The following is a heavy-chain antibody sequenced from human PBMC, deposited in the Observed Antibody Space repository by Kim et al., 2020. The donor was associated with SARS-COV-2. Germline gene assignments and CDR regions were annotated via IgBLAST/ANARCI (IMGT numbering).Heavy chain of an antibody. CDR1: GFTFSSYA. D-gene: IGHD1-26*01. J-gene: IGHJ4*02. V-gene: IGHV3-33*06. CDR2: IWYDGSNK. CDR3: AKDGVGYSGSYYVVDY. Sequence: GGSLRLSCAASGFTFSSYAMHWVRQAPGKGLEWVAVIWYDGSNKYYADSVKGRFTISRDNSKNTLYLQMNSLRAEDTAVYYCAKDGVGYSGSYYVVDYWGQGTLVTVSS.